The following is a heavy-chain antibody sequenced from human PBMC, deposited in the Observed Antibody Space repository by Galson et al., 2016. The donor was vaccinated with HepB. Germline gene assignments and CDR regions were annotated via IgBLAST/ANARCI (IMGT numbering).Heavy chain of an antibody. J-gene: IGHJ4*02. CDR2: IKDKSDGETV. Sequence: SLRLSCAASGFTFSDAWMTWVRQTPGKRLEWVGRIKDKSDGETVDYAAPVKCRFTISRDDSQTTLYLHMNSLRAEDTAIYFCATYGSGKKFDFWGQGTLVTVSS. V-gene: IGHV3-15*01. CDR3: ATYGSGKKFDF. CDR1: GFTFSDAW. D-gene: IGHD3-10*01.